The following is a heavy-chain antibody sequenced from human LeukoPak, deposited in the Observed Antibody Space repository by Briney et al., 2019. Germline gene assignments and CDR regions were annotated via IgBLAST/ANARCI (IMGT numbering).Heavy chain of an antibody. Sequence: PSETLSLTCAVYGGSLSGYYWSWIRQPPGKGLEWIGEINHSGSTNYNPSLKSRVTISVDTSKNQFSLKLSSVTAADTAVYYCARIIGFGVVISDYWGQGTLVTVSS. V-gene: IGHV4-34*01. CDR2: INHSGST. CDR3: ARIIGFGVVISDY. J-gene: IGHJ4*02. D-gene: IGHD3-3*01. CDR1: GGSLSGYY.